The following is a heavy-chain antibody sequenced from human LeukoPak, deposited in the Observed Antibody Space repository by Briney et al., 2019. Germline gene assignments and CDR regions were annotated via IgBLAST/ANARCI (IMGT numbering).Heavy chain of an antibody. CDR2: IIGSSSAT. CDR1: GFTFSIYT. V-gene: IGHV3-23*01. Sequence: GGSLRLSCAASGFTFSIYTMTWVRRAPGKGLEWVSSIIGSSSATYYADSVKGRFTISRDNSKNTLYLQMSSLRAEDTAIYYCAKRDSSGSYPYYLDYWGQGTLVTVSS. J-gene: IGHJ4*02. CDR3: AKRDSSGSYPYYLDY. D-gene: IGHD3-22*01.